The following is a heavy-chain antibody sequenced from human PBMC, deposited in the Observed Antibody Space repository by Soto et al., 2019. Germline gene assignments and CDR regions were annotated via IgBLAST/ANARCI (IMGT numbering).Heavy chain of an antibody. Sequence: PGGSLRLSCAASGFTFSSYGMHWFRQAPGKGLEWVAVISYDGSNKYYADSVKGRFTISRDNSKNTLYLQMNSLRAEDTAVYYCAKGPTTGYRSSWYDYWGQGTLVTVSS. CDR2: ISYDGSNK. CDR1: GFTFSSYG. J-gene: IGHJ4*02. D-gene: IGHD6-13*01. V-gene: IGHV3-30*18. CDR3: AKGPTTGYRSSWYDY.